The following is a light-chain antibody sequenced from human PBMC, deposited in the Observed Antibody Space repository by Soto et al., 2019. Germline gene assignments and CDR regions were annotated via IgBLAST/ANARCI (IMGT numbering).Light chain of an antibody. CDR2: GAS. CDR3: QQYNNWPPWT. Sequence: EIVMTQSPATLSVSPGERATLSCRASQSVSSNLAWYQQKPGQAPRLLIYGASTRATGIPARFSGSGSGTEFTLTISSLLSEGFAVYFCQQYNNWPPWTFGQGTKVEI. CDR1: QSVSSN. J-gene: IGKJ1*01. V-gene: IGKV3-15*01.